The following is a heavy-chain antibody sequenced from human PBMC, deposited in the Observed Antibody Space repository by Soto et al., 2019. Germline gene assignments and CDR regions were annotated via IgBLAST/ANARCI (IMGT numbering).Heavy chain of an antibody. V-gene: IGHV3-23*01. CDR1: GFPFSTIA. CDR3: AKEQLELRPGY. Sequence: GGSLGLPCPPSGFPFSTIALSWAPQLPGKGREWVSAISGSGGSTYYADSVKGRFTISRDNSKNTLYLQMNSLRAEDTAVYYCAKEQLELRPGYWGQGTLVTVSS. CDR2: ISGSGGST. J-gene: IGHJ4*02. D-gene: IGHD1-7*01.